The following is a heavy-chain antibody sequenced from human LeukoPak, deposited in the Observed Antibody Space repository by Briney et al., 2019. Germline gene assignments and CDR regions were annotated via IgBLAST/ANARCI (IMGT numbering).Heavy chain of an antibody. CDR1: GFTFSDYW. CDR2: ISGDGSST. D-gene: IGHD3-10*01. V-gene: IGHV3-74*01. Sequence: ESGGSLRLSCAASGFTFSDYWMHWVRQAPGKGLVWVSRISGDGSSTIYADSVKGRFTISRDNAKNTLYLQMNSLRAEDTAVYYRARDHYTSGTHWGQGTLVTVSS. CDR3: ARDHYTSGTH. J-gene: IGHJ4*02.